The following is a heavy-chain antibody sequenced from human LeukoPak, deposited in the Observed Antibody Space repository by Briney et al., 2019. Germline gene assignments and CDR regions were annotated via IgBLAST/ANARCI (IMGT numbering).Heavy chain of an antibody. D-gene: IGHD3-22*01. J-gene: IGHJ4*02. CDR2: ISYDGSNK. Sequence: GGSLRLSCAASGFTFSSYGMHWVRQAPGKGLEWVAVISYDGSNKYYADSVKGRFTISRDNSKNTLYLQMNSLRAEDTAVYYCAKDGYSNYYDSSGYWRFDYWGQGTLVTVSS. V-gene: IGHV3-30*18. CDR1: GFTFSSYG. CDR3: AKDGYSNYYDSSGYWRFDY.